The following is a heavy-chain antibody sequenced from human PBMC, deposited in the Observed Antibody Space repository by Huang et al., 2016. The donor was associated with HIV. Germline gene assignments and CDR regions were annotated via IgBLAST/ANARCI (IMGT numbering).Heavy chain of an antibody. Sequence: QLQLQESGPGLVKPSETLSLTCTVSGGSIRRDNYYWGWIRQPPGKGLEWIGSIYYSGSTYYNPSLKLRVTITGDTSKNHVSLRMRSVTAADTAVYYCARLPGSITMIRGVITDPYWGQGTLVTVSS. CDR2: IYYSGST. V-gene: IGHV4-39*02. D-gene: IGHD3-10*01. CDR1: GGSIRRDNYY. CDR3: ARLPGSITMIRGVITDPY. J-gene: IGHJ4*02.